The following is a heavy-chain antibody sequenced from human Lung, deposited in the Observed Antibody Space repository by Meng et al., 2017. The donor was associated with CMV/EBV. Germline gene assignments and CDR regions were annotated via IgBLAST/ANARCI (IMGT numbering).Heavy chain of an antibody. J-gene: IGHJ4*02. CDR1: GSSFTEYG. D-gene: IGHD4-23*01. V-gene: IGHV3-30*02. Sequence: GGSLRLSCAASGSSFTEYGMHWVRQTPDKGLEWVAFIRMDESDKFYGASVKGRFTISRDMSRKTLFLQMNSLRTDDTGVYYCAKDDPVVAIWGQGTLVTVSS. CDR3: AKDDPVVAI. CDR2: IRMDESDK.